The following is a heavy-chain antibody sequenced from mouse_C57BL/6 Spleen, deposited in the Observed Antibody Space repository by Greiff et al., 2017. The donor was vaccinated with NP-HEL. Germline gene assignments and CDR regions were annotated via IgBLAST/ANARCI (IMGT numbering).Heavy chain of an antibody. D-gene: IGHD2-2*01. CDR1: GYTFTSYW. CDR2: IDPSDSET. Sequence: QVQLQQPGAELVRPGSSVKLSCKASGYTFTSYWMHWVKQRPIQGLEWIGNIDPSDSETHYNQKFKDKATLTVDKSSSTAYMQLSSLTSADSAVYYCARLVTTGGYWYFDVWGTGTTVTVSS. V-gene: IGHV1-52*01. J-gene: IGHJ1*03. CDR3: ARLVTTGGYWYFDV.